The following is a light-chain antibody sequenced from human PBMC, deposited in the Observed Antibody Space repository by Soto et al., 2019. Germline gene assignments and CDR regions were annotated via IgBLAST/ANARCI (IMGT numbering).Light chain of an antibody. CDR3: MQGTRWPWT. CDR2: KVS. V-gene: IGKV2-30*01. J-gene: IGKJ1*01. CDR1: QSLVYSDGNAY. Sequence: DVVMTQSPLSLPVTLGQPASISCRSSQSLVYSDGNAYLNWFQQRPGQPPRRLIYKVSNRDSGVPDRFSGSGSGTDFTLKISRVEAEDVGVYFCMQGTRWPWTFGQGTKVEIK.